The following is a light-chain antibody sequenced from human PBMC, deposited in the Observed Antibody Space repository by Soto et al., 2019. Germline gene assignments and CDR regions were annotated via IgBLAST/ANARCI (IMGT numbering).Light chain of an antibody. Sequence: EIVMTQSPATLSVSPGQRVTLSCRASQSVNTNLAWYQHKPGQTPRLLIYGASTRATGIPARFSGSGSGTDFTLTISSLEPEDFAVYYCQQRSNWPPWTFGQGTKVDIK. CDR1: QSVNTN. CDR3: QQRSNWPPWT. J-gene: IGKJ1*01. V-gene: IGKV3-15*01. CDR2: GAS.